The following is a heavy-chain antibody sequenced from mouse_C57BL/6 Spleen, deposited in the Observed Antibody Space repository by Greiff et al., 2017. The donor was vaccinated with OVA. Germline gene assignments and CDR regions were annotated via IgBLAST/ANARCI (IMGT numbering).Heavy chain of an antibody. CDR1: GYTFTSYG. J-gene: IGHJ3*01. CDR3: ARSEYYGSSTAWFAY. CDR2: IYPRSGNT. Sequence: VQLQQSGAELARPGASVKLSCKASGYTFTSYGISWVKQRTGQGLEWIGEIYPRSGNTYYNEKFKGKATLTADKSSSTAYMELRSLTSEDSAVYFGARSEYYGSSTAWFAYWGQGTLVTVSA. D-gene: IGHD1-1*01. V-gene: IGHV1-81*01.